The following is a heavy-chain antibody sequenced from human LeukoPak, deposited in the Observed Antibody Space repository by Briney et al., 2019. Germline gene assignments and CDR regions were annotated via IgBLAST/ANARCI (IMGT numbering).Heavy chain of an antibody. D-gene: IGHD2-2*01. CDR3: ARADIVVVPAAMFYYYGMDV. Sequence: KPSETLSLTCAVYGGSFSGYYWSWIRQPPGKGLEWIGEINHSGSTNYNPSLKSRVTISVDTSKIQFSLKLSSVTAADTAVYYCARADIVVVPAAMFYYYGMDVWGQGTTVTVSS. J-gene: IGHJ6*02. CDR1: GGSFSGYY. V-gene: IGHV4-34*01. CDR2: INHSGST.